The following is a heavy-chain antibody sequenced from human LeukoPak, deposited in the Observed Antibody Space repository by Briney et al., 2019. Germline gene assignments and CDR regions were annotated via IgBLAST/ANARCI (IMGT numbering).Heavy chain of an antibody. CDR1: GGSISSYY. CDR3: ARDDPLTLFDY. Sequence: SETLSLTCTVSGGSISSYYWSWIRQPPGKGLEWIGYIYYSGSTNYNPSLKSRVTISVDRSKNQFSLKLSSVTAADTAVYYCARDDPLTLFDYWGQGTLVTVSS. CDR2: IYYSGST. V-gene: IGHV4-59*12. J-gene: IGHJ4*02.